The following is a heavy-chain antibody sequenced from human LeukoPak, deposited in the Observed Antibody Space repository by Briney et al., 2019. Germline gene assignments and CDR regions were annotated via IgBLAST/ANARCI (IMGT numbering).Heavy chain of an antibody. J-gene: IGHJ4*02. CDR2: IYSGGST. D-gene: IGHD4-17*01. CDR3: AQTVTTPPTPFDY. V-gene: IGHV3-53*01. CDR1: GFTVSSNY. Sequence: GGSLRLSCAASGFTVSSNYMSWVRQAPGKGLEWVSVIYSGGSTYYADSVKGRFTISRDNSKNTLYLQMNSLRAEDTAVYYCAQTVTTPPTPFDYWGQGTLVTVSS.